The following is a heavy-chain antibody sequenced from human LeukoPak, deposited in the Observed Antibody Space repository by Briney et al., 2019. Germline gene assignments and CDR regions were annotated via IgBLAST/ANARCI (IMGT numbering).Heavy chain of an antibody. CDR2: ISSSSTYI. Sequence: GGSLRLSCAASGFSFSTYYVNWVRQAPGKGLEWVSCISSSSTYIYYADSVRGRFAISRDNAKNSLYLQMNGLRAEDTAVYYCARESHGSFDYWGQGSLVTVSS. V-gene: IGHV3-21*01. CDR3: ARESHGSFDY. CDR1: GFSFSTYY. J-gene: IGHJ4*02.